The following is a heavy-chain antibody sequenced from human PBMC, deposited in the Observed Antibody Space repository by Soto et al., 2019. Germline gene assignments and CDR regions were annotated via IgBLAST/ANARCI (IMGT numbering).Heavy chain of an antibody. CDR2: ISAYNGNT. CDR3: ARVLKLGSFKGGRRVGAGDYYYYYYMDV. V-gene: IGHV1-18*01. Sequence: QVQLVQSGAEVKKPGASVKVSCKASGYTFTSYGISWVRQAPGQGLEWMGWISAYNGNTNYAQKLQGSVNMTKDTSTSTAYMEVRSLRSDDTAEYYCARVLKLGSFKGGRRVGAGDYYYYYYMDVWGKGTTVTVSS. CDR1: GYTFTSYG. J-gene: IGHJ6*03. D-gene: IGHD7-27*01.